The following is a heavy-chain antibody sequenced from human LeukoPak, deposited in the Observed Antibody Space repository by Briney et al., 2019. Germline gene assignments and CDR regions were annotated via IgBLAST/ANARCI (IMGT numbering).Heavy chain of an antibody. Sequence: GGSLRLSCVASGFNVSSNYMSWVRQAPGKGLEWVSIIYSGGSTYYADSVKGRLIISRDKSKNTLYLQMNSLRAEDTAVYYCARDRGSGWYNGYYYYMDVWGKGTTVTISS. D-gene: IGHD6-19*01. CDR1: GFNVSSNY. V-gene: IGHV3-66*01. CDR3: ARDRGSGWYNGYYYYMDV. CDR2: IYSGGST. J-gene: IGHJ6*03.